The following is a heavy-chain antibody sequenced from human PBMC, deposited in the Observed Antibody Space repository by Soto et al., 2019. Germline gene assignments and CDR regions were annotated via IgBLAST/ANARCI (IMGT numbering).Heavy chain of an antibody. D-gene: IGHD5-12*01. Sequence: PSDTLSLTCSVSGDSLSTYYWTWIRQTPGKRLEWIGFLSYSGSTTYNPSLKSRLTISVDTSKNQFSLKLTSVTPADTAVYFCARSAPLSWTSAYAMDVWGQGTTVPVSS. V-gene: IGHV4-59*01. CDR1: GDSLSTYY. CDR3: ARSAPLSWTSAYAMDV. CDR2: LSYSGST. J-gene: IGHJ6*02.